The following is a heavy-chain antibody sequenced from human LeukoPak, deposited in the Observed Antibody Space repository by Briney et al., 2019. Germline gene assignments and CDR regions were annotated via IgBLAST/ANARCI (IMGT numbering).Heavy chain of an antibody. CDR2: ISSRSSTI. CDR3: ARDGGTYYDLWSGYYIDF. J-gene: IGHJ4*02. V-gene: IGHV3-48*01. Sequence: AGGSLRLSCAASGFTFSSYSMNWVRQAPGKGLEWVSYISSRSSTIYYADPVKGRFTISRDNAKNSLYLQMNSLRAEDTAVYCCARDGGTYYDLWSGYYIDFWGQGTLVTVSS. D-gene: IGHD3-3*01. CDR1: GFTFSSYS.